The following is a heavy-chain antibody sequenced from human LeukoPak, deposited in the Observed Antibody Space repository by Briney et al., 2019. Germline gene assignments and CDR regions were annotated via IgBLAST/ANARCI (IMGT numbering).Heavy chain of an antibody. D-gene: IGHD5-24*01. J-gene: IGHJ4*02. CDR1: GFTLSYYS. V-gene: IGHV3-48*02. CDR3: ARKALGQGQYYFDF. Sequence: PGGSLRLSCAASGFTLSYYSINWVRQAPGKGLEWVSYIGGSGNTIYYADSVKGRFTISRDNAKNSLYLQMNSLRDEDTAVYYCARKALGQGQYYFDFWGQGTLVTVSS. CDR2: IGGSGNTI.